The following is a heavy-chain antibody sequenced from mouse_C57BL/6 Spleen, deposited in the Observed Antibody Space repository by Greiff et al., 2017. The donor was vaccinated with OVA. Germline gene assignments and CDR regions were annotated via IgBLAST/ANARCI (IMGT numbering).Heavy chain of an antibody. D-gene: IGHD1-1*01. V-gene: IGHV5-6*01. J-gene: IGHJ1*03. Sequence: EVQVVESGGDLVKPGGSLKLSCAASGFTFSSYGMSWVRQTPDKRLEWVATISSGGSYTYYPDSVKGRFTISRDNAKNTLYLQMSSLKSEDTAMYYCARGATVVAPNWYFDVWGTGTTVTVSS. CDR1: GFTFSSYG. CDR2: ISSGGSYT. CDR3: ARGATVVAPNWYFDV.